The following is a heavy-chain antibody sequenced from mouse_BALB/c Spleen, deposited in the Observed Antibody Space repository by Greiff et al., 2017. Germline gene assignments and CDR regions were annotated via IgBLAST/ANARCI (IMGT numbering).Heavy chain of an antibody. J-gene: IGHJ3*01. CDR2: INPSTGYT. V-gene: IGHV1-7*01. D-gene: IGHD2-4*01. CDR1: GYTFTSYW. Sequence: QVQLQQSGAELAKPGASVKVSCKASGYTFTSYWMHWVKQRPGQGLEWIGYINPSTGYTEYNQKFKDKATLTADKSSSTAYMQLSSLTSEDSAVYYCARSYDYDPAWFAYWGQGTLVTVSA. CDR3: ARSYDYDPAWFAY.